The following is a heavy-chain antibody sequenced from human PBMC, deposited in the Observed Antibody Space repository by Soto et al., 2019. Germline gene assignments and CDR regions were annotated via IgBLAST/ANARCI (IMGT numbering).Heavy chain of an antibody. CDR2: INHSGST. CDR3: ARGQRFLEWFSGAYYYYGMDV. V-gene: IGHV4-34*01. D-gene: IGHD3-3*01. CDR1: GGSFSGYY. J-gene: IGHJ6*02. Sequence: SETLSLTCAVYGGSFSGYYWSWIRQPPGKGLEWIGEINHSGSTNYNPSLKSRVTISVDTSKNQFSLKLSSVTAADTAVYYFARGQRFLEWFSGAYYYYGMDVWGQGTTVTVSS.